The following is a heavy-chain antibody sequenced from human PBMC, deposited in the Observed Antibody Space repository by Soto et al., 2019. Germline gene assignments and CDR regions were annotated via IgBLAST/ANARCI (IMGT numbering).Heavy chain of an antibody. D-gene: IGHD3-16*02. CDR3: ARALWDYVWGSYRFAFDI. Sequence: GGSLRLSCAASGFTFSDHYMDWVRQAPGKGLEWVGRTRNKANSYTTEYAASVKGRFTISRDDSKNSLYLQMNSLKTEDTAVYYCARALWDYVWGSYRFAFDIWGRGTMVTVSS. V-gene: IGHV3-72*01. CDR1: GFTFSDHY. CDR2: TRNKANSYTT. J-gene: IGHJ3*02.